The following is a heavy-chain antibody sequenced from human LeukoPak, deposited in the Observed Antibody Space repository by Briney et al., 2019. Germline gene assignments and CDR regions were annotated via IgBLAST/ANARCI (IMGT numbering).Heavy chain of an antibody. V-gene: IGHV3-64*01. CDR3: AKDFQWLRFGYYFDY. D-gene: IGHD5-12*01. CDR2: ISSNGGST. CDR1: GFTFSSYA. Sequence: GGSLRLSCAASGFTFSSYAMNWVRQAPGKGLEYVSAISSNGGSTYYANSVKGRSTISRDNSKNTLYLQMNSLRAEDTAVYYCAKDFQWLRFGYYFDYWGQGTLVTVSS. J-gene: IGHJ4*02.